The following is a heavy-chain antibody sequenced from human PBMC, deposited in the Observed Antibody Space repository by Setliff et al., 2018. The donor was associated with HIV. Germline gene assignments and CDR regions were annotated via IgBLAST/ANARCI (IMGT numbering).Heavy chain of an antibody. V-gene: IGHV4-30-4*08. J-gene: IGHJ4*02. D-gene: IGHD4-17*01. CDR3: VRDDYGYYGKGFDY. Sequence: SETLSLTCTVSGGSISSDDYYWNWIRQPPGKGLEWIGYITYSGSAYYNPSLKSRVTISIDTSNNQISLRLSSVTAADTAMYYCVRDDYGYYGKGFDYWGPGTLVTVSS. CDR2: ITYSGSA. CDR1: GGSISSDDYY.